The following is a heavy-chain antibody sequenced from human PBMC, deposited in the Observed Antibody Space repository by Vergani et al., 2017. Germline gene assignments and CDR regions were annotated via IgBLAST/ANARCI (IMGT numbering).Heavy chain of an antibody. CDR3: ARTVGGSGVRGKRSPYYYYYMDV. V-gene: IGHV1-8*01. J-gene: IGHJ6*03. Sequence: QVQLVQSGAEVKKPGASVKVSCKASGYTFTSYDINWVRQATGQGLEWMGWMNPNSGNTGYAQKFQGRVTMTRNTSISTAYMELSSLRSEDTAVYYCARTVGGSGVRGKRSPYYYYYMDVWGKGTTVTVSS. CDR2: MNPNSGNT. D-gene: IGHD3-10*01. CDR1: GYTFTSYD.